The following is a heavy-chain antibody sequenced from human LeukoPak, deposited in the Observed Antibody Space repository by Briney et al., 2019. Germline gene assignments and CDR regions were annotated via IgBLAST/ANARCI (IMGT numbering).Heavy chain of an antibody. V-gene: IGHV3-23*01. Sequence: PGGSLRLSCAASGFTFSSYAMSWVRQAPGKGLEWVSAISGSGGSTYYADSVKGRFTISRDKSKNTLYLQMNSLRAEDTAVYHCAKGWGYCSGGSCYTHYYYYGMDVWGQGTTVTVSS. CDR2: ISGSGGST. J-gene: IGHJ6*02. CDR1: GFTFSSYA. D-gene: IGHD2-15*01. CDR3: AKGWGYCSGGSCYTHYYYYGMDV.